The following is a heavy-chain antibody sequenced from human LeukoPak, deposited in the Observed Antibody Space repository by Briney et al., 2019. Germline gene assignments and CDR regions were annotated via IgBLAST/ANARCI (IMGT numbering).Heavy chain of an antibody. Sequence: HPGGSLRLSCAASGFTFSSYEMNWVRQAPGKGLEWVSGISWNSGSIGYADSVKGRFTISRDNAKNSLYLQMNSLRAEDTALYYCAKDAGSSWRYYFDYWGQGTLVTVSS. D-gene: IGHD6-13*01. V-gene: IGHV3-9*01. J-gene: IGHJ4*02. CDR2: ISWNSGSI. CDR3: AKDAGSSWRYYFDY. CDR1: GFTFSSYE.